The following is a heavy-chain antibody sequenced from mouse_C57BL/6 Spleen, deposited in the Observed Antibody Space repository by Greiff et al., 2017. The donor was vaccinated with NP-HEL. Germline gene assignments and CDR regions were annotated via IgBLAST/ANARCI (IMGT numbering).Heavy chain of an antibody. D-gene: IGHD1-1*01. Sequence: VQLQQSGPGLVQPSQSLSITCTVSGFSLTSYGVHWVRQSPGKGLEWLGVIWSGGSTDYNAAFISRLSISKDNSKSQVFFKMNSLQADDTAIYYCARCHYYGSSYNYAMDYWGQGTSVTVSS. CDR1: GFSLTSYG. V-gene: IGHV2-2*01. CDR2: IWSGGST. J-gene: IGHJ4*01. CDR3: ARCHYYGSSYNYAMDY.